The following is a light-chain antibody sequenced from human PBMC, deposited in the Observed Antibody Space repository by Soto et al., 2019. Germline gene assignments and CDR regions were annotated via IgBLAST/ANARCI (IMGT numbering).Light chain of an antibody. CDR2: GAS. CDR3: QQYNNWPRT. V-gene: IGKV3-20*01. J-gene: IGKJ5*01. Sequence: EIVLTQSPGTLSLSPGERATLSCRASQRVSSGYLAWYQQKPGQTPRLLIYGASGRATGIPDRFSGSGAGTDFTITSSRLQYEFFVYYYCQQYNNWPRTFGQGTRLEIK. CDR1: QRVSSGY.